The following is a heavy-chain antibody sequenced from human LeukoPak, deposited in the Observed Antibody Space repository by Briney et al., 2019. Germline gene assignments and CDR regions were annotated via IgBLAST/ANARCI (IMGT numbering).Heavy chain of an antibody. CDR1: GFTFSSYG. Sequence: GGSLRLSCAASGFTFSSYGMHGVRQAPGKGLEWVAVISYDGSNKYYADSVKGRFTISRDNSKNALYLQMNSLRAEDTAVYYCAKDRLGARNYFDYWGQGTLVTVSS. D-gene: IGHD1-26*01. V-gene: IGHV3-30*18. CDR2: ISYDGSNK. J-gene: IGHJ4*02. CDR3: AKDRLGARNYFDY.